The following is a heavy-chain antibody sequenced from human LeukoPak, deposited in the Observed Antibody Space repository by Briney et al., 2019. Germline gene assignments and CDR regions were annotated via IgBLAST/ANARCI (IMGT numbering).Heavy chain of an antibody. J-gene: IGHJ3*02. CDR2: INPNSDAT. CDR3: AKEVVVVAGGHVYDAFDI. Sequence: GASVKVSCKASGYTFTGYYMHWVRQAPGQGLEWMGRINPNSDATNYAQKFQGRVTMTRDTSISTAYMELSRLRSDDTAVYYCAKEVVVVAGGHVYDAFDIWGQGTMVTVSS. CDR1: GYTFTGYY. V-gene: IGHV1-2*06. D-gene: IGHD2-15*01.